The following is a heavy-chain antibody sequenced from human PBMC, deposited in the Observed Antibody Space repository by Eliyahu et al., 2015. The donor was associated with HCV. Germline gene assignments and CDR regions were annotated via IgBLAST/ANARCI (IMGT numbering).Heavy chain of an antibody. CDR1: GFTFSSYG. J-gene: IGHJ5*02. CDR2: ISYDGSNK. CDR3: AKVVDVGGLDP. V-gene: IGHV3-30*18. D-gene: IGHD1-26*01. Sequence: QVQLVESGGGVVQPGRSLRLSCAASGFTFSSYGMHWVRQAPGKGLEWVAVISYDGSNKYYADSVKGRFTISRDNSKNTLYLQMNSLRAEDTAVYYCAKVVDVGGLDPWGQGTLVTVSS.